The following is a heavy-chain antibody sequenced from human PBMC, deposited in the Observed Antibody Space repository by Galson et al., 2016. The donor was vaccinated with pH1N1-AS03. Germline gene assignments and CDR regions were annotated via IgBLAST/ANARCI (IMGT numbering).Heavy chain of an antibody. CDR1: GYVFGSYR. CDR3: ARQTMVHYFDY. V-gene: IGHV1-18*01. J-gene: IGHJ4*02. Sequence: SVKVSCKVSGYVFGSYRISWVRQAPGQGLEWMGWISVYNGNTNHAQNLQGRVTMSTDTSTTTAYMELRSLTSDDTAVYYCARQTMVHYFDYWGQGTLVTVSS. D-gene: IGHD3-10*01. CDR2: ISVYNGNT.